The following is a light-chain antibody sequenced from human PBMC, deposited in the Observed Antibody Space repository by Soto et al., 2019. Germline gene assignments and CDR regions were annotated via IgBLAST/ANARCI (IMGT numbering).Light chain of an antibody. J-gene: IGKJ3*01. Sequence: DIVMTQSPLSLPVTPGEPASISCRSSQSLLHSNGYNYLDWYLQKPGQSPQLLIYLGSNRSSGVPDRFSGSGSGTDFTLKISRVEAEDVGVYYGMQALQTPLFTFGPGTKVDIK. CDR3: MQALQTPLFT. V-gene: IGKV2-28*01. CDR2: LGS. CDR1: QSLLHSNGYNY.